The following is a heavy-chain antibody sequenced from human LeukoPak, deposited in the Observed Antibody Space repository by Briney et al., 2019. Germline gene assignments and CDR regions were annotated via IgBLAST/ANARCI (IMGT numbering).Heavy chain of an antibody. D-gene: IGHD5-18*01. J-gene: IGHJ4*02. V-gene: IGHV3-23*01. CDR2: ISGSGGST. Sequence: PGGTLSLSCAASGLTFSSYAMSWVRQAPGKGLEWVSAISGSGGSTYYADSVKGRFTISRDNSKNTLYLQMNSLRAEDTAVYYCAKHPEHVDTAIDYWGQGTLVTVSS. CDR1: GLTFSSYA. CDR3: AKHPEHVDTAIDY.